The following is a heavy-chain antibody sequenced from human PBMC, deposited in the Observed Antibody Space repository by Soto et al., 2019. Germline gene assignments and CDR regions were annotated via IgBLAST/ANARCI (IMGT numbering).Heavy chain of an antibody. CDR2: IYYSGST. Sequence: SETLSLTCTVSGGSISSYYWSWIRQPPGKGLEWIGYIYYSGSTNYNPSLKSRVTISVDTSKNQFSLKLSSVTAADTAVYYCASAAMRAKSWFDHWGQGTLVTVS. D-gene: IGHD1-26*01. V-gene: IGHV4-59*01. CDR3: ASAAMRAKSWFDH. J-gene: IGHJ5*02. CDR1: GGSISSYY.